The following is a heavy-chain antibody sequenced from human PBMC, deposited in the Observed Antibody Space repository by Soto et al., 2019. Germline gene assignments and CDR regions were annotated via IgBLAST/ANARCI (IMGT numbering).Heavy chain of an antibody. CDR1: GFTFSSYA. Sequence: PGGSLRLSCAASGFTFSSYAMSWVRQAPGKGLEWVSGITNSGGSTYYADSVKGRFTISRDNSKDTLYLQMNRLRAEDTAVYYCAKNYDTTAYSVFDYWGQATLVTVSS. CDR2: ITNSGGST. V-gene: IGHV3-23*01. CDR3: AKNYDTTAYSVFDY. J-gene: IGHJ4*02. D-gene: IGHD3-22*01.